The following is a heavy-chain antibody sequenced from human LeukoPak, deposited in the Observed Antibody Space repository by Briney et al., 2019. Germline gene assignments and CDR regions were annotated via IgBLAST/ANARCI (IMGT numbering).Heavy chain of an antibody. V-gene: IGHV1-2*02. J-gene: IGHJ1*01. D-gene: IGHD3-22*01. Sequence: GASVKVSCKASGYTFTGYYMHWVRQAPGQGLEWMGWINPNSGGTNYALKFQGRVTMTRDTSISTAYMELSRPRSDDTAVYYCARYPMYYYDSSGPKSEYFQYWGQGTLVTVSS. CDR1: GYTFTGYY. CDR3: ARYPMYYYDSSGPKSEYFQY. CDR2: INPNSGGT.